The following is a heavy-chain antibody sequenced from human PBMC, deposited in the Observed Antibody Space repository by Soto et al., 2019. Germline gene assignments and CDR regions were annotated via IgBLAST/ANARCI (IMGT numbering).Heavy chain of an antibody. J-gene: IGHJ4*02. CDR1: GDYMISGYY. Sequence: PSVIQSLTKTFSGDYMISGYYLRWLRTSQGKGLEWIGSVFHSGTTYSTPSLKTRLTISVDTSKNQCSLDLNAVTAADTAVYYCVRDFGDLHDFCSGSDDWGQGMPVTVSS. D-gene: IGHD3-3*01. CDR2: VFHSGTT. CDR3: VRDFGDLHDFCSGSDD. V-gene: IGHV4-38-2*02.